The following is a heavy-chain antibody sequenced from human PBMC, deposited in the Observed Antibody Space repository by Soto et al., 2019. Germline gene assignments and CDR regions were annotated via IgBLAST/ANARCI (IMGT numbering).Heavy chain of an antibody. D-gene: IGHD3-22*01. CDR1: GFTFSSYA. Sequence: GGSLRLSCAASGFTFSSYAMSWVRQAPGKGLEWVSAISGSGGSTYYADSVKGRFTISRDNSKNTLYLQMNSLRAEDTAVYYCAKDSYYYDSSGYPSYYGMDVWGQGTTVTVSS. CDR3: AKDSYYYDSSGYPSYYGMDV. V-gene: IGHV3-23*01. J-gene: IGHJ6*02. CDR2: ISGSGGST.